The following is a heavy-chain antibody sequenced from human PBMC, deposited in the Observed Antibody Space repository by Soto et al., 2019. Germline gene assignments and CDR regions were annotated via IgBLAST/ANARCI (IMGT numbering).Heavy chain of an antibody. D-gene: IGHD6-13*01. CDR2: ISWNSGSI. J-gene: IGHJ3*02. V-gene: IGHV3-9*01. Sequence: GGSLRLSCAASGFTFDDYAMHWVRQAPGKGLEWVSGISWNSGSIGYADSVKGRFTISRDNAKNSLYLQMNSLRAEDSALYYCAKDTSLAAAAGAFDIWGQGTMVTVSS. CDR1: GFTFDDYA. CDR3: AKDTSLAAAAGAFDI.